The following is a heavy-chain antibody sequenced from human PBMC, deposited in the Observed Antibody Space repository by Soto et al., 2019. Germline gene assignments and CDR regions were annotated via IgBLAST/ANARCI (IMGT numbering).Heavy chain of an antibody. CDR2: IYPSDSDT. Sequence: PGESLKISCNGSGYNFAGYWIAWVRQMPGKGLELMGIIYPSDSDTRYRPSFQGQVTISADKSISSAYLQWSSLRASDTAMYYCLIGGVSTRPFDSSGHGTHGTVSS. V-gene: IGHV5-51*01. J-gene: IGHJ4*01. CDR3: LIGGVSTRPFDS. D-gene: IGHD3-22*01. CDR1: GYNFAGYW.